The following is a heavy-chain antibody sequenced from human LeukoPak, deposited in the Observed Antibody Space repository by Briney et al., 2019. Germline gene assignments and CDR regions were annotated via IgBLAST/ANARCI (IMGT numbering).Heavy chain of an antibody. Sequence: GGSLRLSCAASGFTFSSFSMNWVRQAPGKGLEWVSVIYSGGSTYYADSVKGRFTISRDNSKNTLYLQMNSLRAEDTAVYYCARYDFWSGFDYWGQGTLVTVSS. J-gene: IGHJ4*02. CDR3: ARYDFWSGFDY. D-gene: IGHD3-3*01. CDR1: GFTFSSFS. CDR2: IYSGGST. V-gene: IGHV3-53*01.